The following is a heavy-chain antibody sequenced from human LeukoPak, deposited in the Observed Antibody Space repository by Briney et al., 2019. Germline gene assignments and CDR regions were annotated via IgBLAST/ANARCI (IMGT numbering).Heavy chain of an antibody. CDR3: ARDGIDY. CDR1: GFTFSNYW. V-gene: IGHV3-7*03. J-gene: IGHJ4*02. D-gene: IGHD1-14*01. Sequence: GGSLRLSCVGSGFTFSNYWMSWVRQAPGKGLEWVANIKQDGSEKCYVDSVKGRFTISRDNAKNSAYLQMNSLRAEDTAVYYCARDGIDYWGQGTLVTVSS. CDR2: IKQDGSEK.